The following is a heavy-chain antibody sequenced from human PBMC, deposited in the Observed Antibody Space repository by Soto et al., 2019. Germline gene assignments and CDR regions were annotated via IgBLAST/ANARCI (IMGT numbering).Heavy chain of an antibody. D-gene: IGHD6-19*01. CDR2: IRSKAYGGTT. CDR1: GFTFGDYA. V-gene: IGHV3-49*03. Sequence: GGSLRLSCTASGFTFGDYAMSWFRQAPGKGLEWVGFIRSKAYGGTTEYAASVKGRFTISRDDSKSIAYLQMNSLKTEDTAVYYCTRQTMQQWLVLFYWGQGTLVTVSS. J-gene: IGHJ4*02. CDR3: TRQTMQQWLVLFY.